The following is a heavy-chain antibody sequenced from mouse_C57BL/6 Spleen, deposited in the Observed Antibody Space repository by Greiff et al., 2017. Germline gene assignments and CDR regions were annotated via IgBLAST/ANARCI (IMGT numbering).Heavy chain of an antibody. V-gene: IGHV8-8*01. CDR1: GFSLSTFGMG. Sequence: QVILKVSGPGILQPSQTLSLTCSFSGFSLSTFGMGVGWIRQPSGKGLEWLAHIWWDDDKYYNPALKSRLTISKDTSKNQVFLKIANVDTADTATYYCARPVYYDYGYAMDYWGQGTSVTVSS. CDR3: ARPVYYDYGYAMDY. CDR2: IWWDDDK. D-gene: IGHD2-4*01. J-gene: IGHJ4*01.